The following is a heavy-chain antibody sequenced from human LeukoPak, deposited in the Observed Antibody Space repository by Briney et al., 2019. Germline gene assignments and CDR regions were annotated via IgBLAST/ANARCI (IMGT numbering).Heavy chain of an antibody. CDR3: ARDRIYGSGSDHFDY. CDR2: INHSGST. V-gene: IGHV4-38-2*02. J-gene: IGHJ4*02. D-gene: IGHD3-10*01. CDR1: GYSISSGYY. Sequence: SETLSLTCTVSGYSISSGYYWSWIRQPPGKGLEWIGEINHSGSTNYNPSLKSRVTISVDTSKNQFSLKLSSVTAADTAVYYCARDRIYGSGSDHFDYWGQGTLVTVSS.